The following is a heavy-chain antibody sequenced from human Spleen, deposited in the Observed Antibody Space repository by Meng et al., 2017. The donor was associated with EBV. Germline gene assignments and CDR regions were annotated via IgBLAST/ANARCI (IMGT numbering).Heavy chain of an antibody. J-gene: IGHJ4*02. Sequence: EVQLVESGGGLIQPGGSLGLSCAASGFTVSSNYMSWVRRAPGKGLEWVSIIHTGGSTYYADSVKGRFTISRDNSKNTLSLQMNSLRAEDTAVYYCARDPYGDYSDYWGQGTLVTVSS. CDR3: ARDPYGDYSDY. CDR2: IHTGGST. D-gene: IGHD4-17*01. V-gene: IGHV3-53*01. CDR1: GFTVSSNY.